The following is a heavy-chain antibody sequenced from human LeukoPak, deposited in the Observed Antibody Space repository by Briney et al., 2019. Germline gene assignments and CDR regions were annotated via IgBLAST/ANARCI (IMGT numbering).Heavy chain of an antibody. CDR2: IYPRDGST. J-gene: IGHJ4*02. CDR1: GYTFTSYG. Sequence: ASIKVSRKASGYTFTSYGISWMRQAPGQGLEWMGMIYPRDGSTSYAQKFQGRVTVTRDTSTSTVHMELSGLRSEDTAVYYCARDQEGFDYWGQGTLVTVSS. V-gene: IGHV1-46*01. CDR3: ARDQEGFDY.